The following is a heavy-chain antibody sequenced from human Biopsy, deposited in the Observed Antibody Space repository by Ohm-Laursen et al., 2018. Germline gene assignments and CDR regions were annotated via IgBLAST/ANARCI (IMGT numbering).Heavy chain of an antibody. CDR1: GASITSYY. Sequence: PGTLSLTWTVSGASITSYYWSWIRQPPGKGLEWIAFIYYSGSTSYNPSLESRVSLSVDTSKNQVSLKLSSVTAADTAVYYCARDLVDHDLSTGDLGEQHYAMDVWGQGTTVTVSS. J-gene: IGHJ6*02. CDR3: ARDLVDHDLSTGDLGEQHYAMDV. CDR2: IYYSGST. D-gene: IGHD3-9*01. V-gene: IGHV4-59*01.